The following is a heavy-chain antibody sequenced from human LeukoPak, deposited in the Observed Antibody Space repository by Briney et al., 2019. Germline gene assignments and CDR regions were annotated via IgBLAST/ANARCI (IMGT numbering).Heavy chain of an antibody. CDR3: ARSRSDTGYYYYYMDV. V-gene: IGHV3-7*01. D-gene: IGHD6-19*01. J-gene: IGHJ6*03. CDR1: GFTFSSYG. CDR2: IKQDGSEK. Sequence: GSLRLSCAASGFTFSSYGMHWVRQAPGKGLEWVANIKQDGSEKYYVDSVKGRFTISRDNAKNSLYLQMNSLRAEDTAVYYCARSRSDTGYYYYYMDVWGKGPTVTVSS.